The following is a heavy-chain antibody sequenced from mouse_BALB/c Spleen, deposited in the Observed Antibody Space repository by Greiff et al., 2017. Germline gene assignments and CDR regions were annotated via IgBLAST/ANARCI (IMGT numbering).Heavy chain of an antibody. J-gene: IGHJ4*01. Sequence: QVQLKESGAELVRPGTSVKVSCKASGYAFTNYLIEWVKQRPGQGLEWIGVINPGSGGTNYNEKFKGKATLTADKSSSTAYMQLSSLTSDDSAVYFCARERRQSWGGYAMDYWGQGTSVTVSS. CDR1: GYAFTNYL. V-gene: IGHV1-54*01. CDR3: ARERRQSWGGYAMDY. D-gene: IGHD1-2*01. CDR2: INPGSGGT.